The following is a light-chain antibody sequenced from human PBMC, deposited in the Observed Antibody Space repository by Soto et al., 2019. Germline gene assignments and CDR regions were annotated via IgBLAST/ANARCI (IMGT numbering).Light chain of an antibody. Sequence: DIQMTQCPSTLSGSVGDTVTVTCRASQRGSGWLAWYQQKPGEAPKLLIYDASALPRGVPSRFSGSGSGTKFTLTIASLQPDDFATYYCQQYETFSGTFGPGTKVDIK. CDR3: QQYETFSGT. J-gene: IGKJ1*01. CDR1: QRGSGW. V-gene: IGKV1-5*01. CDR2: DAS.